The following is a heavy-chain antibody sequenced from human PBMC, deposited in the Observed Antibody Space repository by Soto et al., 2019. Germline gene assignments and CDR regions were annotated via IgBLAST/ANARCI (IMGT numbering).Heavy chain of an antibody. D-gene: IGHD6-19*01. CDR2: IIPIFGTA. V-gene: IGHV1-69*06. Sequence: QVQLVQSGAEVKKPGSSVKVSCKASGGTFSSYAISWVRQAPGQGLEWMGGIIPIFGTANYAQKFQGRVTITADKSTSTAYMELSSLRSEDTAVYYCARGGNPHANSGNSKHDAFDIWGQGTMATVSS. CDR1: GGTFSSYA. CDR3: ARGGNPHANSGNSKHDAFDI. J-gene: IGHJ3*02.